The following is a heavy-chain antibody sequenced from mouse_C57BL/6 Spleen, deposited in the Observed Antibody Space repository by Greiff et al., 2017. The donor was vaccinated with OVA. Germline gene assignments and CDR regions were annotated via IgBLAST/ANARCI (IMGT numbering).Heavy chain of an antibody. Sequence: EVKLVESGGDLVKPGGSLKLSCAASGFTFSSYGMSWVRQTPDKRLEWVATISSGGSYTYYPDSVKGRFTISRDNAKNTLYLQMSSLKSEDTAMYYCARDYYGSSSGYFDVWGTGTTVTVSS. CDR3: ARDYYGSSSGYFDV. CDR2: ISSGGSYT. V-gene: IGHV5-6*01. J-gene: IGHJ1*03. CDR1: GFTFSSYG. D-gene: IGHD1-1*01.